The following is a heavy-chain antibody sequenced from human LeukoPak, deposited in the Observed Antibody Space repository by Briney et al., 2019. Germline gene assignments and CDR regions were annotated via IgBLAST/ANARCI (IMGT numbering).Heavy chain of an antibody. CDR2: ISAYNGNT. V-gene: IGHV1-18*01. CDR3: ARSPEGDWFDP. D-gene: IGHD1-14*01. Sequence: GESLKISCKGSGYSFTSYGISWVRQAPGQGLEWMGWISAYNGNTNYAQKLQGRVTMTTDTSTSTAYMELRSLRSDDTAVYYCARSPEGDWFDPWGQGTLVTVSS. J-gene: IGHJ5*02. CDR1: GYSFTSYG.